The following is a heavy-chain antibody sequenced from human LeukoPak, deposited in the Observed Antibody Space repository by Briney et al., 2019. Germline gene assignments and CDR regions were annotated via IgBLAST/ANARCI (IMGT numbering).Heavy chain of an antibody. CDR2: INGDASST. CDR3: ARARGNTYGYFEY. V-gene: IGHV3-74*01. J-gene: IGHJ4*02. D-gene: IGHD5-18*01. CDR1: GLTLCGYW. Sequence: GGSLRLSCAASGLTLCGYWMHWVRQAPGKGLVWVSRINGDASSTSYADSVKGRFTISRDNAKSTLYLQMNSLRVEDTAVYYCARARGNTYGYFEYWGQGTLVTVSS.